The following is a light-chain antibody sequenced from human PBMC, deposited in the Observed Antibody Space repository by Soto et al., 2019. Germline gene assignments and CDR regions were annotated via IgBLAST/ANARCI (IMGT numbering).Light chain of an antibody. CDR3: QDYHGSPPT. Sequence: TVLTQSPGTLSLSPGERAALSCRASQSVSSDWLAWYQQKPGQPPRLLIYGASNRATGIPDRFSDSGSGTDFTLTISRLEREDFAFYFCQDYHGSPPTFGQGTMVEIK. V-gene: IGKV3-20*01. CDR1: QSVSSDW. J-gene: IGKJ1*01. CDR2: GAS.